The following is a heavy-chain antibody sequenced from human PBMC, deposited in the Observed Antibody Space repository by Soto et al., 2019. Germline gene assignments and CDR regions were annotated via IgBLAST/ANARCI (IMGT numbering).Heavy chain of an antibody. CDR3: ARVLMVRGVISNLFDY. V-gene: IGHV4-34*01. Sequence: SETCPTCAVYGGSFSGYYWSWIRQPPGKGLEWIGEINHSGSTNYNPSLKSRVTISVDTSKNQFSLKLSSVTAADTAVYYCARVLMVRGVISNLFDYWGQGTLVTVSS. CDR1: GGSFSGYY. J-gene: IGHJ4*02. D-gene: IGHD3-10*01. CDR2: INHSGST.